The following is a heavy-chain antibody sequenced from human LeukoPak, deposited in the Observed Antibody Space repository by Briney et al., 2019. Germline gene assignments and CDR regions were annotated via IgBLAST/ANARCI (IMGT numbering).Heavy chain of an antibody. V-gene: IGHV3-48*01. Sequence: TGGSLRLSCAASGFTFNTHSINWVRQAPGKGLEWVSYISSSSSPIYYADSVKGRFTISRDNSKNTLYLQMNSLRAEDTAVYYCARDSSTYYYGSGSYGGSVAYWGQGTLVIVSS. CDR1: GFTFNTHS. CDR2: ISSSSSPI. CDR3: ARDSSTYYYGSGSYGGSVAY. J-gene: IGHJ4*02. D-gene: IGHD3-10*01.